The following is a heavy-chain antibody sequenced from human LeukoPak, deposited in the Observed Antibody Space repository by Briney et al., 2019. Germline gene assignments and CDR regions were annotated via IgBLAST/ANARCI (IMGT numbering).Heavy chain of an antibody. CDR1: GGSISSYY. D-gene: IGHD4-11*01. CDR3: AASPTTVTTPFDY. J-gene: IGHJ4*02. V-gene: IGHV4-59*01. Sequence: PSETLSLTCTVSGGSISSYYWSWIRQPPGKGLEWIGYIYYSGSTNYNPSLKSRVTISVDTSKNQFSLKLSSVTAAETAVYYCAASPTTVTTPFDYWGQGTLVTVSS. CDR2: IYYSGST.